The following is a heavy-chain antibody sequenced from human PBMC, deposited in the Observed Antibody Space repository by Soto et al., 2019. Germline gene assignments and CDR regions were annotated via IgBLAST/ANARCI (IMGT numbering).Heavy chain of an antibody. CDR3: THRSSSWYYFDY. CDR2: IYWDDDK. CDR1: GFSLSTRGVG. D-gene: IGHD6-13*01. V-gene: IGHV2-5*02. J-gene: IGHJ4*02. Sequence: QITLKESGPTLVKPTQTLTLTCTFSGFSLSTRGVGVAWIRQPPGKALEWLALIYWDDDKRYSPSLKSRLTITKDTSKNQVVLTTTNLDPVDTATYYCTHRSSSWYYFDYWGQGTLVTVSS.